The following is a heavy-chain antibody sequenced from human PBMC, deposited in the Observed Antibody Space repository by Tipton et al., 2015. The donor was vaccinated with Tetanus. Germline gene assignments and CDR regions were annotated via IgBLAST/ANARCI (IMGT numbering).Heavy chain of an antibody. D-gene: IGHD3-10*01. CDR3: ARHLYGYWFDP. J-gene: IGHJ5*02. CDR1: GGSFSGFY. V-gene: IGHV4-34*01. CDR2: INHRGGT. Sequence: TLSLTCGVSGGSFSGFYWSWIRQPPGKGLEWIGEINHRGGTSYNPSLKSRVTISVDTTKNHFSLNMSSVTAADTAVYYCARHLYGYWFDPWGQGALVTVSS.